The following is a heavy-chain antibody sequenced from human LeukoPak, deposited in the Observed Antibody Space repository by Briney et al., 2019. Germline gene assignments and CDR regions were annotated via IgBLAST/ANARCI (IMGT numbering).Heavy chain of an antibody. CDR1: GGSFSGYY. V-gene: IGHV4-34*01. CDR3: ARSIRGGYELNAFDI. J-gene: IGHJ3*02. D-gene: IGHD5-12*01. CDR2: INHSGST. Sequence: PSETLSLTCAVYGGSFSGYYWNWIRQPPGKGLDWIGEINHSGSTNYNPSLKSRVTISVDTSKNQFSLKLSSVTAADTAVYYCARSIRGGYELNAFDIWGQGTMVTVSS.